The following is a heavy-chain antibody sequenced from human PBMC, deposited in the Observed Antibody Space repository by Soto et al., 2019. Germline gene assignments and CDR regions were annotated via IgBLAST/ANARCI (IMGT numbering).Heavy chain of an antibody. D-gene: IGHD3-3*01. CDR1: GAPFRGYY. V-gene: IGHV4-34*01. CDR2: INHTGST. CDR3: ARGREIFGAVTPFEY. J-gene: IGHJ4*02. Sequence: SETLSLTCAVYGAPFRGYYWTWIRQPPGKGLEWTGEINHTGSTKYNPSLKSRVTISLDTSKNQFSLSLRSVTAADTAVYYCARGREIFGAVTPFEYWGQGTQVTVSS.